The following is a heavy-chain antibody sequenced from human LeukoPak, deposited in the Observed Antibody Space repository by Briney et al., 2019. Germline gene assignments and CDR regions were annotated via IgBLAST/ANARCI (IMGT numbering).Heavy chain of an antibody. CDR1: GFTFGDYA. D-gene: IGHD3-3*01. J-gene: IGHJ4*02. CDR2: IRGKAYGGTT. Sequence: GGSLRLSCTASGFTFGDYAMSWFRQAPGKGLEWVGFIRGKAYGGTTEYAASVKGRFTISRDDSKSIAYLQMNNLKTEDTAVYYCTGYDFWSGSTLDYWGQGTLVTVSS. V-gene: IGHV3-49*03. CDR3: TGYDFWSGSTLDY.